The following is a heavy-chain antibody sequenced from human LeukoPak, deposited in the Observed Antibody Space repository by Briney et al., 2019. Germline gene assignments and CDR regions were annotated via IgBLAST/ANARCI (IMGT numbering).Heavy chain of an antibody. CDR3: ASGVYYDSSGYSFEY. J-gene: IGHJ4*02. Sequence: SVKVSCKASGGTFCSYGISWMRQAPGQGLEWMGGIIPIFGTANYAQKFQGRVTITADESTSTAYMELSSLRSEDTAVYYCASGVYYDSSGYSFEYWGQGTLVTASS. V-gene: IGHV1-69*13. D-gene: IGHD3-22*01. CDR1: GGTFCSYG. CDR2: IIPIFGTA.